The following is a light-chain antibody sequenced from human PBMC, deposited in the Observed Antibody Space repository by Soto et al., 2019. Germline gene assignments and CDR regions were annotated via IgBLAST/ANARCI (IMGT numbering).Light chain of an antibody. CDR1: HNIERW. CDR3: EHFDISTT. J-gene: IGKJ1*01. V-gene: IGKV1-5*01. Sequence: GDRVTITFRASHNIERWMAWYQRKPGKAPSLLIFDASTLHSGVPSRFSGSGSGTDFTLTISSLQPDDFASYYWEHFDISTTFGQGAKVDIK. CDR2: DAS.